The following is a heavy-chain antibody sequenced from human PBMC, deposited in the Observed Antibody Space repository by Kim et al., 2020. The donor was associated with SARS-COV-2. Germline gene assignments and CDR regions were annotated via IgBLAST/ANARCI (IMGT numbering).Heavy chain of an antibody. Sequence: SETLSLTCAVYGGSFSGYYWSWIRQPPGKGLEWIGEINHSGSTNYNPSLKSRVTISVDTSKNQFSLKLSSVTAADTAVYYCARGRAPRGRLGRTYYFDYWGQGTLVTVSS. V-gene: IGHV4-34*01. CDR3: ARGRAPRGRLGRTYYFDY. CDR2: INHSGST. CDR1: GGSFSGYY. D-gene: IGHD2-15*01. J-gene: IGHJ4*02.